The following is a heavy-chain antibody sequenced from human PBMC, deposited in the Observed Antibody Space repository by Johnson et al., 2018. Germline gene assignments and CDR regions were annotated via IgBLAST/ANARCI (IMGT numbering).Heavy chain of an antibody. CDR1: GGSFSGYY. J-gene: IGHJ3*02. Sequence: QVQLQQWGAGLLKPSETLSLTCAVYGGSFSGYYWSWIRQPPGKGLEWIGELNHSGSTNYNPSLKSRVTISVDTSKNQFSLKLRPVTAADTAGYYCARGGYNYGPHAFDIWGQGTMVTVSS. D-gene: IGHD5-24*01. CDR3: ARGGYNYGPHAFDI. CDR2: LNHSGST. V-gene: IGHV4-34*01.